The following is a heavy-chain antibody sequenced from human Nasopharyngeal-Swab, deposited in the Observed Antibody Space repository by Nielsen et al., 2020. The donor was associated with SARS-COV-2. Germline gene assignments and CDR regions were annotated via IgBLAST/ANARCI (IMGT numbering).Heavy chain of an antibody. J-gene: IGHJ6*02. Sequence: ASVKVSCKASGYTFTSYAMHWVRQAPGQRLEWMGWINAGNGNTKYSQKFQGRVTITRDTSASTAYMELSSLRSEDTAVYYCARGKAGALFYYYYGMDVWGQGTTVTVSS. CDR2: INAGNGNT. V-gene: IGHV1-3*01. D-gene: IGHD6-19*01. CDR3: ARGKAGALFYYYYGMDV. CDR1: GYTFTSYA.